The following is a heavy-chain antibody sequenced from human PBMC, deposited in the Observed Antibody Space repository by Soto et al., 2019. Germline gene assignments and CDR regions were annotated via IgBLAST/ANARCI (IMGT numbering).Heavy chain of an antibody. V-gene: IGHV6-1*01. CDR3: ARGRNSAFDF. CDR2: TWYTSGWNS. D-gene: IGHD6-13*01. CDR1: GASVFTDGVA. Sequence: QVQLQQSGPGLVKPSQTLSLTCAISGASVFTDGVAWNWLGQSPSRGLEWLGRTWYTSGWNSDYALSVKRRITVTPDTSKNQFSLQLSSVTPEDTAVYYCARGRNSAFDFWGQGTLVTVSS. J-gene: IGHJ4*02.